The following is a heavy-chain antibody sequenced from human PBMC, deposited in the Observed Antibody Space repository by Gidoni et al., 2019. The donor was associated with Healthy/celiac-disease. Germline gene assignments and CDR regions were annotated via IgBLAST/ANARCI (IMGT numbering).Heavy chain of an antibody. CDR1: GGSISSSSYD. D-gene: IGHD1-26*01. J-gene: IGHJ4*02. V-gene: IGHV4-39*01. CDR3: ARPGGAKTETDY. Sequence: QLQLQESGPGLVKPSETLSPTCTVSGGSISSSSYDWGWIRQPPGKGLEWIGSISSSGSTYYHPSLKSRVTISVDTSKNQFSLKLSSVTAADTAVYYCARPGGAKTETDYWGQGTLVTVSS. CDR2: ISSSGST.